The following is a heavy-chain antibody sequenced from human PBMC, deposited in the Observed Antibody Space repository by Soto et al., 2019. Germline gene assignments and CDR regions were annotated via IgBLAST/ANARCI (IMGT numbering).Heavy chain of an antibody. J-gene: IGHJ2*01. CDR3: FQAEDGIRAVRSVSAFLLNRSSDL. Sequence: RKGLEWIGYIYYSGGTNYNPSLKSRVTISVDTSKNQFSLKLSSVTAADTAVYFCFQAEDGIRAVRSVSAFLLNRSSDL. V-gene: IGHV4-59*01. CDR2: IYYSGGT. D-gene: IGHD2-2*01.